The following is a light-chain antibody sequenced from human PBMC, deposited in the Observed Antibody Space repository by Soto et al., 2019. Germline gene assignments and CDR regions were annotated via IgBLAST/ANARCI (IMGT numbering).Light chain of an antibody. Sequence: EIVLTQSPGTLSLSPGERATLSCRASQSVSSTFLAWYQHKPGQAPRLLIYGASSRATGIPDRFSGSGSGTDLTLTISRLEPEDFAVYYCQQYSSSPPKFGQGTKVDI. CDR3: QQYSSSPPK. V-gene: IGKV3-20*01. CDR1: QSVSSTF. CDR2: GAS. J-gene: IGKJ1*01.